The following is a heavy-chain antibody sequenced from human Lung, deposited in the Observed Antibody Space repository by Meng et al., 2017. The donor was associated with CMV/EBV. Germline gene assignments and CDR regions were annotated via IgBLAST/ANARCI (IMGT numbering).Heavy chain of an antibody. Sequence: GGSXRLXXAASGFTFTTFWMTWVRQAPGKGLEWVANIKEDGSGQWYVDSVKGRFTISRDNAKKSVYLQMNSLRAEDTAVYYCVRYANSQYGMDVWGQGTTVXVSS. D-gene: IGHD2-21*01. CDR3: VRYANSQYGMDV. CDR2: IKEDGSGQ. J-gene: IGHJ6*02. CDR1: GFTFTTFW. V-gene: IGHV3-7*01.